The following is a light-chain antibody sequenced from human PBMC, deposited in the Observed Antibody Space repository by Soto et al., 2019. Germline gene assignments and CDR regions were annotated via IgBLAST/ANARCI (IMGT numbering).Light chain of an antibody. CDR1: QSVTRSS. CDR2: GAS. J-gene: IGKJ3*01. CDR3: HQYGSSPQA. Sequence: EIVLTQSPGTLSLSPGERVTLSCRASQSVTRSSLVWYQQKPGQAPRILIYGASSRATGIPDRFSGSGSGTDFTLTISRLAPEDFAVYYCHQYGSSPQAFGPGTKVDIK. V-gene: IGKV3-20*01.